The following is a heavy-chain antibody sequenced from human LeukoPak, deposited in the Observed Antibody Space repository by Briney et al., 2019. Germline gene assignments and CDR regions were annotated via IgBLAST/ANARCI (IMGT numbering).Heavy chain of an antibody. CDR1: AGTYSSYA. CDR2: IIPIFGTA. V-gene: IGHV1-69*13. Sequence: SVKVSCKASAGTYSSYAISWVRQAPGQGLEWMGGIIPIFGTANYAQKFQGRVTITADESTSTAYMELSSLRSEDTAVYYCARSGVVATIAGRWFDPWGQGTLVTVSS. CDR3: ARSGVVATIAGRWFDP. D-gene: IGHD5-12*01. J-gene: IGHJ5*02.